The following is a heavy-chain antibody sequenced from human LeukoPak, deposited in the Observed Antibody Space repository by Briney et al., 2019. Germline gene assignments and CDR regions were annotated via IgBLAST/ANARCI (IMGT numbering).Heavy chain of an antibody. J-gene: IGHJ5*02. D-gene: IGHD2-2*01. CDR2: IIPIFGTA. CDR3: ARSGGPPGYCSSTSCFLEGFDP. V-gene: IGHV1-69*05. CDR1: GGTFSSYA. Sequence: SVTVSCKASGGTFSSYAISWVRQAPGQGLEWMGGIIPIFGTANYAQKFQGRVTITTDESTSTAYMELSSLRSEDTAVYYCARSGGPPGYCSSTSCFLEGFDPWGQGTLVTVSS.